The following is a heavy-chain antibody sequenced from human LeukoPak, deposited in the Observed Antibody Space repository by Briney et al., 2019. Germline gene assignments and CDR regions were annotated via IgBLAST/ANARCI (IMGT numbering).Heavy chain of an antibody. CDR2: IYHSGST. D-gene: IGHD5-12*01. CDR3: ARGSEPIPGYSGYDPSLYYFDY. V-gene: IGHV4-30-2*01. J-gene: IGHJ4*02. Sequence: SETLSLTCAVSGGSISSGGYSWSWIRQPPGKGLEWIGYIYHSGSTYYNPSLKSRVTISVDTSKNQVSLKLSSVTAADTAVYYCARGSEPIPGYSGYDPSLYYFDYWGQGTLVTVSS. CDR1: GGSISSGGYS.